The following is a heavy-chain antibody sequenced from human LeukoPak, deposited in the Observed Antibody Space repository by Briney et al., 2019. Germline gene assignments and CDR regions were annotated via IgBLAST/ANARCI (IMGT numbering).Heavy chain of an antibody. J-gene: IGHJ4*02. Sequence: SETLSLTCTVSGGSISSYYWSWIRQPPGKGLEWIGYIYYSGSTNYNPSLKSRVTISVDTSKNQFSLKLSSVTAADTAVYYCARGDAMKLAYWGQGTLVTVSS. CDR1: GGSISSYY. CDR3: ARGDAMKLAY. CDR2: IYYSGST. V-gene: IGHV4-59*01. D-gene: IGHD2-2*01.